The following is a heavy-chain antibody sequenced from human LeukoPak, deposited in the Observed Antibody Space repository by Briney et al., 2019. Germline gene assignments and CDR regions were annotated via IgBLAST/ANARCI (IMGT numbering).Heavy chain of an antibody. D-gene: IGHD2-15*01. CDR1: GGSISSGDYY. CDR2: IYHSGST. Sequence: SQTLSLTCTVSGGSISSGDYYWSWIRQPPGKGLEWIGEIYHSGSTNYNPSLKSRVTISVDKSKNQFPLKLSSVTAADTAVYYCARDPRGICSGGSCYNAFDIWGQGTMVTVSS. CDR3: ARDPRGICSGGSCYNAFDI. V-gene: IGHV4-30-2*01. J-gene: IGHJ3*02.